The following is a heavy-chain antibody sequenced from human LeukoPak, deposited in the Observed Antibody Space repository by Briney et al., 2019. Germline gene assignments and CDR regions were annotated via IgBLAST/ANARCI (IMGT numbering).Heavy chain of an antibody. CDR1: GFTFSSYS. CDR2: ISSSSSTI. J-gene: IGHJ4*02. CDR3: ARLCSSTSCYGEGAFDY. V-gene: IGHV3-48*01. D-gene: IGHD2-2*01. Sequence: GGSLRLSCAASGFTFSSYSMNWVRQAPGKGLEWVSYISSSSSTIYYADSAKGRFTISRDNAKNSLYLQMNSLRAEDTAVYYCARLCSSTSCYGEGAFDYWGQGTLVTVSS.